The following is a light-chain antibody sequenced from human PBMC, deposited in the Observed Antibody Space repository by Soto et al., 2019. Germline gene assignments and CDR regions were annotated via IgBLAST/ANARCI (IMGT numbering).Light chain of an antibody. CDR1: SSDVGGYNY. V-gene: IGLV2-14*01. CDR3: SSYTSSSTLLDV. Sequence: QSALTQPASVSGSPGQSITISCTGTSSDVGGYNYVSWYQQHPGKAPKLMISDVSNRPSGVSNRFSGSKSGNTASLTISVLQAEDEADYYCSSYTSSSTLLDVFGTGTKVTVL. CDR2: DVS. J-gene: IGLJ1*01.